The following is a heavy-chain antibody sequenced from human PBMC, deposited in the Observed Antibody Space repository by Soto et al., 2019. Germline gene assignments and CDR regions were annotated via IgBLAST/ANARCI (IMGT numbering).Heavy chain of an antibody. CDR1: GGSISSSSYY. J-gene: IGHJ4*02. CDR2: IYYSGST. CDR3: ARLGIIAARPSDY. Sequence: QLQLQESGPGLVKPSETLSLTCTVSGGSISSSSYYWGWIRQPPGKGLEWIGSIYYSGSTYYNPSLQGRVTISVDTSKNQFSLKLSSVTAADPAVYYGARLGIIAARPSDYWGQGTLVTVSS. V-gene: IGHV4-39*01. D-gene: IGHD6-6*01.